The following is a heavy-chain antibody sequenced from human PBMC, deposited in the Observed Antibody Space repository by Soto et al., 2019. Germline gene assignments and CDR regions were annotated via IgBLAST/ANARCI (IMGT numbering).Heavy chain of an antibody. CDR3: AGGGAP. CDR1: GFMFSDCG. D-gene: IGHD3-16*01. Sequence: EAQLVESGGDLVQPGGSLRLSCAASGFMFSDCGMNWVRQAPGKGLEWVANITPDGSETAYVDSVKGRFTISRDKAKKCLYLQMSGLRGEDTAVYYCAGGGAPWGQGTVVTVSS. CDR2: ITPDGSET. J-gene: IGHJ5*02. V-gene: IGHV3-7*05.